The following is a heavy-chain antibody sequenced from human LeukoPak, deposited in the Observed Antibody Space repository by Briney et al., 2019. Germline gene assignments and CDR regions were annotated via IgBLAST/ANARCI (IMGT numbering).Heavy chain of an antibody. V-gene: IGHV3-23*01. J-gene: IGHJ4*02. D-gene: IGHD6-19*01. Sequence: GGSLRLSCAASGFTFSNFAMSWARQAPGKGLEWVSAISGSGGSTYYADSVKGRFTISRDNSKNTLYLQMNSLRAEDTAVYYCAKQIAVAVYYFDYWGQGTLVTVSS. CDR3: AKQIAVAVYYFDY. CDR1: GFTFSNFA. CDR2: ISGSGGST.